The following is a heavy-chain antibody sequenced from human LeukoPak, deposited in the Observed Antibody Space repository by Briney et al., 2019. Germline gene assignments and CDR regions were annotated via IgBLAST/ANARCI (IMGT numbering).Heavy chain of an antibody. Sequence: GGSLRLSCAASGFTFSSYNMNWVRQAPGKGLEWVSSIGSSSSYIYYADSVKGRFTISRDNAKNSLYLQMNSLRAEDTAVYYCARDRISSGSYYYYYYMDVWGKGTTVTVSS. CDR1: GFTFSSYN. CDR2: IGSSSSYI. D-gene: IGHD1-26*01. CDR3: ARDRISSGSYYYYYYMDV. V-gene: IGHV3-21*01. J-gene: IGHJ6*03.